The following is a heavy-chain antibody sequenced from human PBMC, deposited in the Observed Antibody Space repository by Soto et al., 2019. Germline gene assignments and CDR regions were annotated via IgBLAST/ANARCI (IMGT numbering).Heavy chain of an antibody. CDR1: GFTFSSYW. D-gene: IGHD3-22*01. J-gene: IGHJ4*02. CDR3: ARPRYDGSGTPLDY. CDR2: INTDGSST. Sequence: GGSLRLSCAASGFTFSSYWMHWVRQVPGKGLVWVSQINTDGSSTTYADSVKGRFTISRDNAKNMVYLQMNSLRAEDTAVYYCARPRYDGSGTPLDYWGQGTLVT. V-gene: IGHV3-74*01.